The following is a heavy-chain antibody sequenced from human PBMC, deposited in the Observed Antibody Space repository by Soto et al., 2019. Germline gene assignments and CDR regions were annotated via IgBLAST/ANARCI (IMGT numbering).Heavy chain of an antibody. J-gene: IGHJ6*02. V-gene: IGHV1-69*06. CDR2: IIPIFGTA. CDR3: ARGYSSGGYGMDV. D-gene: IGHD6-19*01. Sequence: AVKVSCKASGGTFSSYAISWVLQATGQGPEWVGGIIPIFGTANYAQKFQGRVTITADKSTSTAYMELSSLRSEDTAVYYCARGYSSGGYGMDVWGQGTTVTVSS. CDR1: GGTFSSYA.